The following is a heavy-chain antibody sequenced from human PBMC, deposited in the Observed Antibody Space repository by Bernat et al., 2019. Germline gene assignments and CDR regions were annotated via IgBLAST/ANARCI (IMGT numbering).Heavy chain of an antibody. CDR3: ARDPVWGALDL. J-gene: IGHJ3*01. V-gene: IGHV3-7*03. CDR1: GFTFLSHW. D-gene: IGHD3-16*01. CDR2: IKSDGSAK. Sequence: EVQLVQSGAALVQPGGSLRLSCAASGFTFLSHWMCWLRQAPGKGLEWVANIKSDGSAKYYVDSVKGRFTISRDNVNNSLYLQMNSLRADDTAVYYCARDPVWGALDLWGQGTMVTVSS.